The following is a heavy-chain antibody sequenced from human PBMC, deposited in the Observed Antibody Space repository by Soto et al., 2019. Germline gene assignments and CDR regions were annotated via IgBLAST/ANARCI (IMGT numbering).Heavy chain of an antibody. J-gene: IGHJ4*02. D-gene: IGHD3-10*01. Sequence: QVTLKESGPVLVKPTETLTLTCTVSGFSLSNTRTGVTWIRQPAGKALEWLAHIFSTDEKSYSKSLDNRLTISKDASYNRAVLSLTNLDPVDTGTYCCARMRPSNYGSGRYCDDSWGQGGLVTVSS. CDR2: IFSTDEK. CDR3: ARMRPSNYGSGRYCDDS. CDR1: GFSLSNTRTG. V-gene: IGHV2-26*01.